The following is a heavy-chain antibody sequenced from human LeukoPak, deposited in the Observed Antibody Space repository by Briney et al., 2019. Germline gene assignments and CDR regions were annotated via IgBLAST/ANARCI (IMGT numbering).Heavy chain of an antibody. V-gene: IGHV1-18*01. CDR3: ERGSLTPRYYYYYRDV. Sequence: SVKVACKASGYTFTSYGISWVRQAPGQGLEWMGWISAYNGNTKYAQKLQGRVTMTTDTSTSTAYMEVRRLRCDDTAVYYCERGSLTPRYYYYYRDVWGKGTTVTVSS. J-gene: IGHJ6*03. CDR2: ISAYNGNT. CDR1: GYTFTSYG.